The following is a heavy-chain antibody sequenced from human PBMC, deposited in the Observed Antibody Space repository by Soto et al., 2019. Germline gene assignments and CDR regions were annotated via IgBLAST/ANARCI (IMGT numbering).Heavy chain of an antibody. D-gene: IGHD2-2*01. CDR1: GYTFTGYY. J-gene: IGHJ6*02. Sequence: GASVKVSCKASGYTFTGYYMHWVRQAPRQRLEWMGWINPNSGGTNYAQKFQGWVTMTRDTSISTAYMELSRLRSDDTAVYYCARDRYIVVVPAATTYGMDVWGQGTTVTVSS. V-gene: IGHV1-2*04. CDR3: ARDRYIVVVPAATTYGMDV. CDR2: INPNSGGT.